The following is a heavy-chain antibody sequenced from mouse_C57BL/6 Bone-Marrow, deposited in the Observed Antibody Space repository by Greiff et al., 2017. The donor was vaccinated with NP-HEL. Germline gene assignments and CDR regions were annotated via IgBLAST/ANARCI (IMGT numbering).Heavy chain of an antibody. Sequence: VKLMESGAELARPGASVKLSCKASGYTFTSYGISWVKQRTGQGLEWIGEIYPRSGNTYYNEKFKGKATLTADKSSSTAYMELRSLTSEDSAVYFCARGYYGSSQDYFDYWGQGTTLTVSS. CDR1: GYTFTSYG. D-gene: IGHD1-1*01. J-gene: IGHJ2*01. CDR3: ARGYYGSSQDYFDY. CDR2: IYPRSGNT. V-gene: IGHV1-81*01.